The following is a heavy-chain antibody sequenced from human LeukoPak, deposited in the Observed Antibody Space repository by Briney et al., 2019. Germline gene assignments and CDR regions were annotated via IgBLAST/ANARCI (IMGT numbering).Heavy chain of an antibody. V-gene: IGHV3-23*01. CDR3: AKDHYGDYDY. CDR2: ISGSGDNT. Sequence: GGSLRLSCAASGFTFSSYAMSWVRQAPGKGLEWVSGISGSGDNTYYADSVKGRFTISRDNSKNTLYVQVNSLGTEDTAAYYCAKDHYGDYDYWGQGTLVTVSS. D-gene: IGHD4-17*01. J-gene: IGHJ4*02. CDR1: GFTFSSYA.